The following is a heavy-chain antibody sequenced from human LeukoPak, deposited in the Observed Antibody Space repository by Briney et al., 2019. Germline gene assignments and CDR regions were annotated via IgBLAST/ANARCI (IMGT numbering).Heavy chain of an antibody. D-gene: IGHD2-21*01. J-gene: IGHJ5*02. Sequence: PGGSLRLSCAASGFTFSSYWMSWVRQAPGRGLEWVANIKQDGSDTYYVDSVKGRFTISRDNAKKSVYLQMNSLRAEDTAVYYCATTGLLGDIPWGQGTLVTVSS. CDR2: IKQDGSDT. CDR1: GFTFSSYW. CDR3: ATTGLLGDIP. V-gene: IGHV3-7*03.